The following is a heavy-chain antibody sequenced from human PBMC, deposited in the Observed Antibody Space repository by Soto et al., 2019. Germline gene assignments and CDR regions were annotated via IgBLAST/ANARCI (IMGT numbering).Heavy chain of an antibody. CDR1: GYSFTRYG. CDR2: INAYNGNT. CDR3: AMVDVYVTPSPQDV. J-gene: IGHJ6*02. D-gene: IGHD3-16*01. Sequence: QVHLVQSGAEVKNPGASVKVSCKASGYSFTRYGFGWARQAPGQGLEWMGWINAYNGNTNYAQNLQGRLTLTTDTSTTTAYMELRSLRSNDTAIYYCAMVDVYVTPSPQDVWGQGTTVTVSS. V-gene: IGHV1-18*01.